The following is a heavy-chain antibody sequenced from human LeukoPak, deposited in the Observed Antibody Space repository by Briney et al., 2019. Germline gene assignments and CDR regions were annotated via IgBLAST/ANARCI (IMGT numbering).Heavy chain of an antibody. CDR1: GGSISSYY. J-gene: IGHJ6*03. CDR2: IYYSGST. D-gene: IGHD5-24*01. CDR3: AREAWQQLGYYYYMDV. Sequence: SETLSLTCTVSGGSISSYYWSWIRQPPGKGLEGIGYIYYSGSTNYNPSLKSRVTISVDTSKNQFSLKLSSVTAADTAVYYCAREAWQQLGYYYYMDVWGKGTTVTVSS. V-gene: IGHV4-59*01.